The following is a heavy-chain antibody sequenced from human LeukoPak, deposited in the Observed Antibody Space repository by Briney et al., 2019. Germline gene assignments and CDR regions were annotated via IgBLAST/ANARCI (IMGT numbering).Heavy chain of an antibody. CDR2: IIPIFGTA. D-gene: IGHD4-17*01. J-gene: IGHJ4*02. CDR1: GGTFSSYA. Sequence: ASVKVSCKASGGTFSSYAISWVRQALGQGLEWMGGIIPIFGTANYAQKFQGRVTITADESTSTAYMELSSLRSEDTAVYYCARTQTYGDYDYWGQGTLVTVSS. V-gene: IGHV1-69*13. CDR3: ARTQTYGDYDY.